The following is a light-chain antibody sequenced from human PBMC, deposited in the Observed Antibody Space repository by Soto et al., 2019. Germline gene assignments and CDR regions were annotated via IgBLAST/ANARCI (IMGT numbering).Light chain of an antibody. Sequence: EIVLTQSPGTLSLSPGERATLSCRASQSVSSSYLAWYQQKPGQAPRLLIYGASSRATGIPDRFSGSGSGTDFTLTISSLEPEEFAVYYCQQYGSSPPYTFGQGTKLEI. V-gene: IGKV3-20*01. CDR3: QQYGSSPPYT. CDR1: QSVSSSY. J-gene: IGKJ2*01. CDR2: GAS.